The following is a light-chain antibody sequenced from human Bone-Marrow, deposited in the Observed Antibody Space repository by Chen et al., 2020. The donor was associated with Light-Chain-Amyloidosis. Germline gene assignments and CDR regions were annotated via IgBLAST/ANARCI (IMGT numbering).Light chain of an antibody. CDR1: NSGSTS. Sequence: SYVLTQPSSVSVAPGQTATIACGGNNSGSTSVHWYQQTPDQAPLLVVYDDSDRPSGIPERLSGSNSGKTATLTISRVEAGDEADYYCQVWDRSSDRPVFGGGTKLTVL. J-gene: IGLJ3*02. CDR3: QVWDRSSDRPV. CDR2: DDS. V-gene: IGLV3-21*02.